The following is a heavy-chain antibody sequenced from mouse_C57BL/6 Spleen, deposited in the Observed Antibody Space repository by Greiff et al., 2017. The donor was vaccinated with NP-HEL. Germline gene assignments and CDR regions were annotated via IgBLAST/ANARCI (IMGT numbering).Heavy chain of an antibody. CDR1: GFTFSSYA. CDR3: AREWVITTVVTDYAMDY. D-gene: IGHD1-1*01. CDR2: ISDGGSYT. V-gene: IGHV5-4*01. J-gene: IGHJ4*01. Sequence: EVMLVESGGGLVKPGGSLKLSCAASGFTFSSYAMSWVRQTPEKRLEWVVTISDGGSYTYYPDNVKGRFTISRDNAKNNLYLQMSHLKSEDTAMYYCAREWVITTVVTDYAMDYWGQGTSVTVSS.